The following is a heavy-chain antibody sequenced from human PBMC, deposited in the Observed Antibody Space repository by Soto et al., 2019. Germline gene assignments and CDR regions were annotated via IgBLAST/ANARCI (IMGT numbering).Heavy chain of an antibody. D-gene: IGHD6-19*01. V-gene: IGHV5-51*01. CDR1: GYSFTSYW. J-gene: IGHJ5*02. CDR3: ARGHYSSGWYRWFDP. Sequence: GESLKISCKGSGYSFTSYWIGWVRQMPGKGLEWMGIIYPGDSDTRYSPSFQGQVTISADKSISTAYLQWSSLKASDTAMYYCARGHYSSGWYRWFDPWGQGTLVTVSS. CDR2: IYPGDSDT.